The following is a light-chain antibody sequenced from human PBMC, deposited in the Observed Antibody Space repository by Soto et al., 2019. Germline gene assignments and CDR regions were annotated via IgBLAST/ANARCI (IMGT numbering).Light chain of an antibody. CDR3: QQYDKWPGT. CDR1: QSVSIN. J-gene: IGKJ1*01. Sequence: DIVMTQSPATLSVSPGERATLSCRASQSVSINLAWYQQIPGQAPRLLMYGVSTRAPGIPARFSGSGSGTEFTLTISSLQSEDFAVYYCQQYDKWPGTFGQGTKVDI. CDR2: GVS. V-gene: IGKV3-15*01.